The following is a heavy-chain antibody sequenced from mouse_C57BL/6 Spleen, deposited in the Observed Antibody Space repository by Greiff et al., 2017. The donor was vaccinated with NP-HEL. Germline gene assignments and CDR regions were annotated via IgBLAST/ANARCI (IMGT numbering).Heavy chain of an antibody. J-gene: IGHJ4*01. V-gene: IGHV1-19*01. D-gene: IGHD2-4*01. CDR2: INPYNGGT. CDR3: ARVGDYDGDAMDY. Sequence: EVQLQQSGPVLVKPGASVKMSCKASGYTFTDYYMNWVKQSHGKSLEWIGVINPYNGGTSYNQKFKGKATLTVDKSSSTAYMELNSLTSEDSAVYSCARVGDYDGDAMDYWGQGTSVTVSS. CDR1: GYTFTDYY.